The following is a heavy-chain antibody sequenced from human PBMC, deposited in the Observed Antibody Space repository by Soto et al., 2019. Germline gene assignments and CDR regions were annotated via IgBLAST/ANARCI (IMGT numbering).Heavy chain of an antibody. J-gene: IGHJ4*02. CDR3: VRSGDYRSGSYWYFFDY. Sequence: GGSLRLSCTISGVNIVDYGMSWVRQVPGKGSEWVSGIYWKGGNRHYADSVKGRFTISRDNAKNSLYLQLDSLRAEDTALYYCVRSGDYRSGSYWYFFDYWGQGTQVTVS. V-gene: IGHV3-20*04. D-gene: IGHD3-10*01. CDR2: IYWKGGNR. CDR1: GVNIVDYG.